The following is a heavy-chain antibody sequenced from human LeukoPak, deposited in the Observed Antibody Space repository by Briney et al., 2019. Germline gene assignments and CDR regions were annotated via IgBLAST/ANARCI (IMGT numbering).Heavy chain of an antibody. J-gene: IGHJ4*02. CDR1: GGTFSSYA. Sequence: AASVKVSCKASGGTFSSYAISWVRQAPGQGLEWMGRIIPILGIANYAQKFQGRVTITADKSTSTAYMELSSLRSGDTAVYYCARDEGGYDSPFDYWGQGTLVTVSS. CDR2: IIPILGIA. CDR3: ARDEGGYDSPFDY. V-gene: IGHV1-69*04. D-gene: IGHD5-12*01.